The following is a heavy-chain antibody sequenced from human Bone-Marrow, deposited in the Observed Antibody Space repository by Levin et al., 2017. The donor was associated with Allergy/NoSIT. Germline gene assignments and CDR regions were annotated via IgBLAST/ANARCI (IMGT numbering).Heavy chain of an antibody. V-gene: IGHV3-48*01. D-gene: IGHD6-13*01. J-gene: IGHJ4*02. CDR3: AREGSWSSTGLGNYYFDC. Sequence: GESLKISCDASGFTFSSYGIIWVRQAPGKGLEWVSYIGADNTTIYYADSVKGRFTISRDNVKKSLFLQMNSLRGEDTAVYYCAREGSWSSTGLGNYYFDCWGQGTLVTVSS. CDR2: IGADNTTI. CDR1: GFTFSSYG.